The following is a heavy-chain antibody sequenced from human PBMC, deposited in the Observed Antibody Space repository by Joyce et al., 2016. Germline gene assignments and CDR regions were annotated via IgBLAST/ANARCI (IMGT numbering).Heavy chain of an antibody. Sequence: EVQLVESGGGLVQPGGSLRLSCAAAGIIFSNKEMNWVRQAPGKGREWVSSINSDDSRIHYADSVRGRFTISRDNARNSLYLEMNSLRVEDTAIYYCTTPSCANWGQGSLVTVSS. D-gene: IGHD2-2*01. CDR3: TTPSCAN. J-gene: IGHJ4*02. V-gene: IGHV3-48*03. CDR1: GIIFSNKE. CDR2: INSDDSRI.